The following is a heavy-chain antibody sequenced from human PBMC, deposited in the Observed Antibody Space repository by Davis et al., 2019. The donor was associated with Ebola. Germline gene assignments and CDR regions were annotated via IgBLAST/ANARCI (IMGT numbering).Heavy chain of an antibody. CDR3: STTVTIFDY. Sequence: GESLKISCAASGFTFSSYWMSWVRQASGKGLEWVGRIRSKANSYATAYAASVKGRFTISRDDSKNTAYLQMNSLKTEDTAVYYCSTTVTIFDYWGQGTLVTVSS. CDR2: IRSKANSYAT. V-gene: IGHV3-73*01. CDR1: GFTFSSYW. D-gene: IGHD4-17*01. J-gene: IGHJ4*02.